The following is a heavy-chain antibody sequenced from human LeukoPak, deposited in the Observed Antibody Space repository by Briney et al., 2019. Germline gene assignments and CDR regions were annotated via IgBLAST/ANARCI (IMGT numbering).Heavy chain of an antibody. D-gene: IGHD3-22*01. CDR1: GGTFSSYA. Sequence: GSSVKVSCKASGGTFSSYAISWVRQAPGQGLEWMGGIVPIFGTANYAQKFQGRVTITADESTSTAYMELSSLRSEDTAVYYCARTPSLYYDSRGYYDPNFDYWGQGTLVTVSS. CDR2: IVPIFGTA. CDR3: ARTPSLYYDSRGYYDPNFDY. J-gene: IGHJ4*02. V-gene: IGHV1-69*01.